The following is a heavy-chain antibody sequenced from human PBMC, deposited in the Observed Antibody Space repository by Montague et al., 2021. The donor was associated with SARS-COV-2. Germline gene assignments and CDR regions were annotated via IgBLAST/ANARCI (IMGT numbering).Heavy chain of an antibody. CDR1: GVSFSGYY. CDR2: INHSGRT. V-gene: IGHV4-34*01. CDR3: TRGPVFSNGGYSLPTLDQRPSWYFDL. D-gene: IGHD6-13*01. Sequence: SETLSLTCAVYGVSFSGYYWSWIRQAPGKGLERIGEINHSGRTNYNPSLKSRVTISVDTSTTQFSLNLNSVTAADTAVYYCTRGPVFSNGGYSLPTLDQRPSWYFDLWGRGTLVIVSS. J-gene: IGHJ2*01.